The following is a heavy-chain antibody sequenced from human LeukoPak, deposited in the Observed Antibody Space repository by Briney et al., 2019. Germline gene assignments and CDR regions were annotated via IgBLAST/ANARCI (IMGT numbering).Heavy chain of an antibody. D-gene: IGHD6-13*01. V-gene: IGHV3-30-3*01. Sequence: GMSVRLLCAASGFTFSSYAMHWVREAPAKGLEWGAVISYDGSNKYYAEAVKRRFTISRDNSKHTLYLQMNSLRAGDTAVYYCARDRSSLYSSSWYVNWFDPWGQGTLVTVSS. CDR1: GFTFSSYA. CDR2: ISYDGSNK. CDR3: ARDRSSLYSSSWYVNWFDP. J-gene: IGHJ5*02.